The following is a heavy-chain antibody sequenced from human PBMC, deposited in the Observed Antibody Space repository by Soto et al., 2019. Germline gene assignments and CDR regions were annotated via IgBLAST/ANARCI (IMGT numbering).Heavy chain of an antibody. CDR1: GFTFSSYG. Sequence: GGSLRLSCAASGFTFSSYGMHWVRQAPGKGLEWVAVISYDGSNKYYADSVKGRFTISRDNSKNTLYLQMNSLRAEDTAVYYCAKTPRGGGSLFDYWGQGTLVTVSS. D-gene: IGHD2-15*01. CDR3: AKTPRGGGSLFDY. J-gene: IGHJ4*02. CDR2: ISYDGSNK. V-gene: IGHV3-30*18.